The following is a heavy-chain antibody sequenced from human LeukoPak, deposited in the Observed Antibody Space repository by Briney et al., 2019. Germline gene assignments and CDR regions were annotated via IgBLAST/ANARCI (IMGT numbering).Heavy chain of an antibody. J-gene: IGHJ6*02. V-gene: IGHV1-46*01. CDR1: GYTFTSYY. Sequence: GASVKVSCKASGYTFTSYYMHWVRQAPGRGLEWMGIINPSGGSTSYAQKFQGRVTMTRDTSTSTVYMELSSLRSEDTAVYYCARERIAARPAYYGMDVWGQGTTVTVSS. CDR3: ARERIAARPAYYGMDV. D-gene: IGHD6-6*01. CDR2: INPSGGST.